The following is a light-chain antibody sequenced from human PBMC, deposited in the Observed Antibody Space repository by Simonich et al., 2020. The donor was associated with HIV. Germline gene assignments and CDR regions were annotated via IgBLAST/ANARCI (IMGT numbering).Light chain of an antibody. V-gene: IGKV3-11*01. Sequence: IVLTQSPATLSLSPGERATLSCSASQSVSSYLAWYQQKPGQAPRLLIYDASNRATGIPARFSGSGSGTDFTLTISSLEPEDFAVYYCQQRSNWSMYTFGQGTKLEIK. J-gene: IGKJ2*01. CDR3: QQRSNWSMYT. CDR1: QSVSSY. CDR2: DAS.